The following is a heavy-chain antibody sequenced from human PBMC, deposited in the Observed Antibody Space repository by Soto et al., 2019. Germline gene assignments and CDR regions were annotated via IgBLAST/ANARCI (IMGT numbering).Heavy chain of an antibody. CDR1: GFTFSSYA. V-gene: IGHV3-23*01. Sequence: PGGSLRLSCAASGFTFSSYAMSWVRQAPGKGLEWVSAISGSGGSTYYADSVKGRFTISRDNSKNTLYLQMNSLRAEDTAVYYCATLRPSSIRNYDYIWGSYRHPGGIYYYYMDVWGKGTTVTVSS. CDR3: ATLRPSSIRNYDYIWGSYRHPGGIYYYYMDV. J-gene: IGHJ6*03. D-gene: IGHD3-16*02. CDR2: ISGSGGST.